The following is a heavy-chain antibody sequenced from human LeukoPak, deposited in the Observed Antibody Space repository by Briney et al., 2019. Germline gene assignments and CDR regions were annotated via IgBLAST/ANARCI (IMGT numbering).Heavy chain of an antibody. CDR3: ARVDYYYYMDV. CDR1: GGSISGSTYY. V-gene: IGHV4-39*07. J-gene: IGHJ6*03. Sequence: PSETLSLTCTVSGGSISGSTYYWGWMRQPPGKGLEWIANMYYSGNTCYNPSLKSRVTISVDTSQNQLSLNVSSVTAADTAVYYWARVDYYYYMDVWGTGTTVTVSS. CDR2: MYYSGNT.